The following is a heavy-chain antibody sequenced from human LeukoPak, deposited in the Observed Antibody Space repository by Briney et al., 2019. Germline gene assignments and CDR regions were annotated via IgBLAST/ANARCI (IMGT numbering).Heavy chain of an antibody. CDR1: GFTVSSND. CDR2: IYSGGST. V-gene: IGHV3-53*01. Sequence: GGSLRLSCAASGFTVSSNDISWVRQAPGKGLEWVSVIYSGGSTKYADPVKARFTISRDNSKNTVYLQMNSLRTEDTAVYYCARATLDNWGQGTLVTVSS. J-gene: IGHJ4*02. CDR3: ARATLDN.